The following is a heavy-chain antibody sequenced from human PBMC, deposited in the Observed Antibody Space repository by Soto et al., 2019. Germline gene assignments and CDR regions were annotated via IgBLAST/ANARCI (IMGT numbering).Heavy chain of an antibody. V-gene: IGHV4-34*10. CDR3: ARDGYCSSTSCLNWFDP. Sequence: SETLSLTCAVYGGSVNGYYWNWIRQPPGKGLEWIGEINHTGGTHYNPSLKSRVTMSVDTSKNQFSLKLSSVTAADTAVYYCARDGYCSSTSCLNWFDPWGQGTLVTVSS. D-gene: IGHD2-2*03. CDR1: GGSVNGYY. J-gene: IGHJ5*02. CDR2: INHTGGT.